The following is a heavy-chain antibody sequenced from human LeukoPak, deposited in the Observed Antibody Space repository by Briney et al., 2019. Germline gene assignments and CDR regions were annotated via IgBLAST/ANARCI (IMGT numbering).Heavy chain of an antibody. Sequence: SVKLSCKASGGTFSIYAISWRRQAPGQGLEWMGIIIPILGIANYAHNFHGRVAITANKSTRTAYMELSSLRSEDTAMYYSPRMPRHNWFDPWGQGTLVTVSS. CDR3: PRMPRHNWFDP. J-gene: IGHJ5*02. CDR2: IIPILGIA. D-gene: IGHD1-1*01. CDR1: GGTFSIYA. V-gene: IGHV1-69*04.